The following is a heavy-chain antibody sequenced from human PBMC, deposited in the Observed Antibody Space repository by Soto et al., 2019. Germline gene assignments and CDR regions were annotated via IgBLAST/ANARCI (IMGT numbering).Heavy chain of an antibody. Sequence: GGSLRLSCAASGFTFSDYYMNWIRQAPGKGLEWVSYISSSGTTIYYADSVKGRFTISRDNAKNSLYLQMNSLRAEDTAVYYCARDWRHSTKPDPIGFDDYWGQGTLVTVSS. CDR2: ISSSGTTI. CDR1: GFTFSDYY. V-gene: IGHV3-11*01. J-gene: IGHJ4*02. CDR3: ARDWRHSTKPDPIGFDDY. D-gene: IGHD3-10*01.